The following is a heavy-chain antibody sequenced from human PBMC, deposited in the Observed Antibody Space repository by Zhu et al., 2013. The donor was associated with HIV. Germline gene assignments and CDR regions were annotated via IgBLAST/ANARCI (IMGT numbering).Heavy chain of an antibody. V-gene: IGHV1-18*01. CDR2: ISTYNGNT. J-gene: IGHJ4*02. CDR3: ARALRGSGSYSFDY. CDR1: GYTFTTYG. D-gene: IGHD3-10*01. Sequence: QVQLVQSGAEVKKPGASVKVSCKASGYTFTTYGISWVRQAPGQGLEWMGWISTYNGNTVYAQNLQGRVTMTTDTSTSTAYMELRSLRSDDTAVYYCARALRGSGSYSFDYWGQGTLVTVSS.